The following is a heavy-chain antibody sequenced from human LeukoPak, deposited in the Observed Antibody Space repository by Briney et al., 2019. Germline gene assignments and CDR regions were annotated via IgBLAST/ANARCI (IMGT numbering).Heavy chain of an antibody. Sequence: SDTLSLTCAVSGYSITSSSWWGWIRQPPGRGLEWIGYIYYSGSTNYNPSLKSRVTISVDTSKNQFSLKLSSVTAADTAVYYCARVGLLYYYDSSGYPNPTAYDAFDIWGQGTMVTVS. J-gene: IGHJ3*02. CDR3: ARVGLLYYYDSSGYPNPTAYDAFDI. D-gene: IGHD3-22*01. CDR2: IYYSGST. V-gene: IGHV4-28*03. CDR1: GYSITSSSW.